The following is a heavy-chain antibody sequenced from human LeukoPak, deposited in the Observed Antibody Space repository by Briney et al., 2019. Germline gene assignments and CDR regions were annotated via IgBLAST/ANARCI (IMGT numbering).Heavy chain of an antibody. Sequence: GGSLRLSCAASGFTFDDYGMSWVRQAPGKGLEWVSGINWNGGSTGYADSVKGRFTISRDNAKNSLYLQMNSRIAEGQALYHCAGGAGGELPFDYWGQGTLVTVSS. V-gene: IGHV3-20*01. D-gene: IGHD1-7*01. CDR3: AGGAGGELPFDY. CDR2: INWNGGST. CDR1: GFTFDDYG. J-gene: IGHJ4*02.